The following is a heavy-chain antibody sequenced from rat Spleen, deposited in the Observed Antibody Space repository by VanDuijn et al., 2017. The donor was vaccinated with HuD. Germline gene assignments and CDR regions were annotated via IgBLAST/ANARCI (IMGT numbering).Heavy chain of an antibody. J-gene: IGHJ3*01. CDR3: ARSYGGYTQHWFAY. D-gene: IGHD1-11*01. V-gene: IGHV2-63*01. CDR2: MNYNGDT. CDR1: GFSLTNYN. Sequence: QVQLKESGPGLVQPSQTLSLTCTVAGFSLTNYNVHWVRQPPGKGLEWMGRMNYNGDTSYNSALKSRLTISRDTSKSQVFLKMNSLQTDDTAIYFCARSYGGYTQHWFAYWGQGTLITVSS.